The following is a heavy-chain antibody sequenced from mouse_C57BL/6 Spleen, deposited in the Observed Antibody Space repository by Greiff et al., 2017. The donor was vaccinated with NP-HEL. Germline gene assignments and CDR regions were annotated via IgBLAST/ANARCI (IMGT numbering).Heavy chain of an antibody. CDR3: ARRGGFAGFGY. V-gene: IGHV8-8*01. Sequence: QVQLKESGPGLLQPSQTLSLTCSFSGFSLSTYGMGVGWLRPPSGMGLEWLANIWWDDDTYYNPALKSGITIFKDTSKNQVFRKMAKVDTADTATYYCARRGGFAGFGYWGQGTLVTVSA. CDR1: GFSLSTYGMG. J-gene: IGHJ3*01. CDR2: IWWDDDT.